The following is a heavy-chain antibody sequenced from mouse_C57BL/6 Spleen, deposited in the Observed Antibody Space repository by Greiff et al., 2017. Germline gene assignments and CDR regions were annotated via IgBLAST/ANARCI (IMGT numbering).Heavy chain of an antibody. J-gene: IGHJ2*01. CDR3: ARKEAGAHFDY. V-gene: IGHV1-80*01. CDR1: GYAFSSYW. CDR2: IYPGDGDP. Sequence: QVQLQQSGAELVKPGASVKISCKASGYAFSSYWMTWVKQRPGKGLEWIGQIYPGDGDPNYNGKFQGKATLTADKSSSTAYMQLSSLTSEDSAVYFCARKEAGAHFDYWGQGTTRTVSS. D-gene: IGHD3-1*01.